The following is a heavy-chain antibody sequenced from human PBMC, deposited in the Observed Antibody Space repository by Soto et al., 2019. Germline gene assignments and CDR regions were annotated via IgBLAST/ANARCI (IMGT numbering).Heavy chain of an antibody. CDR2: IIPILGLG. J-gene: IGHJ4*02. CDR1: GGTFSSYS. CDR3: ASPMHCSGGSCYFSYFDY. Sequence: QVQLVQSGAEVKKPGSSVKVSCKASGGTFSSYSISWVRQAPGQGLEWMGRIIPILGLGNYAQKFQGRVTISTDKSTNTVYTDLITLRSDNTAVYYSASPMHCSGGSCYFSYFDYWGQGTLVTVSS. D-gene: IGHD2-15*01. V-gene: IGHV1-69*02.